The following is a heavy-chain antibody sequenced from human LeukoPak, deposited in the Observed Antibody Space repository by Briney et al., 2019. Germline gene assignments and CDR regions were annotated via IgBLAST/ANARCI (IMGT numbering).Heavy chain of an antibody. J-gene: IGHJ4*02. D-gene: IGHD6-19*01. CDR3: ARRDSSGWFMFDY. V-gene: IGHV4-38-2*01. Sequence: SETLSLTCAVSGYSISSGYYWGWIRQPPGKGLEWIGSIYHSGSTYYNPSLKSRVTISVDTSKNQFSLKLSSVTAADTAVYYCARRDSSGWFMFDYWGQGTLVTVSS. CDR2: IYHSGST. CDR1: GYSISSGYY.